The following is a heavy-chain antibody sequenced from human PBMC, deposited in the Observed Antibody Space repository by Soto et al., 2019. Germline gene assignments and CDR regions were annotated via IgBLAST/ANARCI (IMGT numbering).Heavy chain of an antibody. D-gene: IGHD2-15*01. Sequence: QVQLQQWGAGLLKPSETLSLTCAVYGGSFSGYYWSWIRQPPGKGLEWIGEINHSGSTNYNPSLKSRVTISVDTSKNQFSLKLSSVTAADTAVYYCARVVVVAPRAPFDYWGQGTLVTVSS. CDR1: GGSFSGYY. CDR3: ARVVVVAPRAPFDY. J-gene: IGHJ4*02. CDR2: INHSGST. V-gene: IGHV4-34*01.